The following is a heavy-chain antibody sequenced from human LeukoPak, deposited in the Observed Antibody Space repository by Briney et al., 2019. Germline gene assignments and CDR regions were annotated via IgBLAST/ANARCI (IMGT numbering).Heavy chain of an antibody. D-gene: IGHD3-16*01. CDR2: ISSSGSTI. CDR1: GFTFSSYA. CDR3: ASVGSDYDYVWGSQTGY. V-gene: IGHV3-11*04. J-gene: IGHJ4*02. Sequence: GGSLRLSCAASGFTFSSYAMSWIRQAPGKGLEWVSYISSSGSTIYYADSVKGRFTISRDNAKNSLYLQMNSLRAEDTAVYYCASVGSDYDYVWGSQTGYWGQGTLVTVSS.